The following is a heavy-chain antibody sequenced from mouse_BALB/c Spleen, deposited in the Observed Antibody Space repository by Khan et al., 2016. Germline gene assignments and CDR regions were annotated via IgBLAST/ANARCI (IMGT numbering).Heavy chain of an antibody. D-gene: IGHD1-2*01. Sequence: EVELVESGPGLVKPSQSLSLTCTVTGYSITSDYAWNWIRQFPGNKLEWMGYISYSGVTSYNPSLKRRISITRDTSKNQFFLQLNSVINEDTATYYCARSHYYGYWYCDVWGAGTTVTVSS. J-gene: IGHJ1*01. V-gene: IGHV3-2*02. CDR3: ARSHYYGYWYCDV. CDR2: ISYSGVT. CDR1: GYSITSDYA.